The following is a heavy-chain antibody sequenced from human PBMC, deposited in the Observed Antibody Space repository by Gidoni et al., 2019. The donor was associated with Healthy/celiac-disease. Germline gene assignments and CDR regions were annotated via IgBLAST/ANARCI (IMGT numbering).Heavy chain of an antibody. J-gene: IGHJ4*02. V-gene: IGHV4-34*01. Sequence: QVQLQQWGAGLLKPSETLSLPCAVYGGSFSGYYWSWIRQPPGKGLEWIGEINHSGSTNSNPSLKSRVTISVDTSKNQFSLKLSSVTAADTAVYYCARGKRGIIVGATLDYWGQGTLVTVSS. CDR3: ARGKRGIIVGATLDY. CDR2: INHSGST. D-gene: IGHD1-26*01. CDR1: GGSFSGYY.